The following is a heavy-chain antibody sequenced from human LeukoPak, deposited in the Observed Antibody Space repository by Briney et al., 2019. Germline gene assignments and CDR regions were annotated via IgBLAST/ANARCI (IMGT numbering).Heavy chain of an antibody. J-gene: IGHJ4*02. CDR3: ARDLVSGNGYTSSCYY. D-gene: IGHD6-13*01. CDR2: INTYNGNT. Sequence: ASVTVSCTASGYIFTSYGITWVRQAPGQGLEWMGWINTYNGNTNYAQKVQGRVTMTTDTSTRTAYMELRSLRSDDTAIYYCARDLVSGNGYTSSCYYWGQGTQVTVSS. CDR1: GYIFTSYG. V-gene: IGHV1-18*01.